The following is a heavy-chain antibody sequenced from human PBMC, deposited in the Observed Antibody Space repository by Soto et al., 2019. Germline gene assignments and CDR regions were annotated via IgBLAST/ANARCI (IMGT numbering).Heavy chain of an antibody. J-gene: IGHJ5*02. V-gene: IGHV1-69*01. D-gene: IGHD6-13*01. CDR1: GGTFSSYA. Sequence: QVQLVQSGAEVKKPGSSVKVSCKASGGTFSSYAISWVRQAPGQGLEWMGGIIPIFGTANYAQKFQGRVTITADESTSTAYMELSSLRSEDTAVYYCAREVDWQQLDPYNWFDPWGQGTLVTVSS. CDR3: AREVDWQQLDPYNWFDP. CDR2: IIPIFGTA.